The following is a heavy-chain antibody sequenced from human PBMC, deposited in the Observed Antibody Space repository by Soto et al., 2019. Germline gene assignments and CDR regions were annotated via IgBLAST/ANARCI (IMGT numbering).Heavy chain of an antibody. CDR2: IYYSGST. CDR1: GGSISSYY. D-gene: IGHD2-2*01. Sequence: SETLSLTCTVSGGSISSYYWSWIRQPPGKGLEWIGYIYYSGSTNYNPSLKSRVTISVDTSKNQFSLKLSPVTAADTAVYYCVRYTHIPAITSHYWDQARLVTVS. J-gene: IGHJ4*02. CDR3: VRYTHIPAITSHY. V-gene: IGHV4-59*01.